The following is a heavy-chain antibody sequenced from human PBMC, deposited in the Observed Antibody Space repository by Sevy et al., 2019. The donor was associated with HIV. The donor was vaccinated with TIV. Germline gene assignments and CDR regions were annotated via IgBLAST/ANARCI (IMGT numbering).Heavy chain of an antibody. CDR2: VYPGDSDT. CDR3: ARLPVAAAGLYYYDY. D-gene: IGHD6-13*01. V-gene: IGHV5-51*01. CDR1: GYSFDNNW. Sequence: GESLKISCKGSGYSFDNNWIGWVRQMPGKGLEWMGIVYPGDSDTTDSPSFQGQVTSSVDKSISTAYLQRNSLKASDTAIYYCARLPVAAAGLYYYDYWGQGTLVTVSS. J-gene: IGHJ4*02.